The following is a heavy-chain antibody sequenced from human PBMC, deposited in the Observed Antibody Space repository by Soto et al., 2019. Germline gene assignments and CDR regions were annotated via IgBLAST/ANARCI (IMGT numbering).Heavy chain of an antibody. CDR1: GFTFRIYA. CDR3: ARGDREDIAVVVGARPGEYGVDV. Sequence: QVHLVESGGGVVQPVRSLRLSCAASGFTFRIYAMHWVRQAPGKGLECVAVISYDGSNKFYRDSVKGRFTISRDNSKNTMYLQINSLRYEDTAVYYCARGDREDIAVVVGARPGEYGVDVWGQGTTVTVSS. V-gene: IGHV3-30-3*01. J-gene: IGHJ6*02. CDR2: ISYDGSNK. D-gene: IGHD2-15*01.